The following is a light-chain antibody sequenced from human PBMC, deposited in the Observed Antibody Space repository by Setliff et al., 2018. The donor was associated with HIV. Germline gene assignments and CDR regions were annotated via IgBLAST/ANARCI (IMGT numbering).Light chain of an antibody. CDR3: QSYDGSLGV. CDR1: SSNIGAGYD. CDR2: GNN. J-gene: IGLJ1*01. V-gene: IGLV1-40*01. Sequence: QSVLTQPPSVSGAPGQRVTISCTGSSSNIGAGYDVHWYQQLPETAPKVLIYGNNNRPSGVPDRFSGSKSGTSASLVITGLQAEDEADYYCQSYDGSLGVFGTGTKVTV.